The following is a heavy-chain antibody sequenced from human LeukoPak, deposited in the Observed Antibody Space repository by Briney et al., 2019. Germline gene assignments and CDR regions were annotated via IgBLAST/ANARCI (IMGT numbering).Heavy chain of an antibody. V-gene: IGHV5-51*01. Sequence: GESLKISCKGSGYTFSSYWIGWVRQMRGKGLEWMGIIFPGDSDTRYSPFFQGQVTISADKSLSTAYLQWSSLKASDTAMYYCARLPNYYDTTYFDYWGQGTLVIVSS. CDR2: IFPGDSDT. CDR1: GYTFSSYW. J-gene: IGHJ4*02. CDR3: ARLPNYYDTTYFDY. D-gene: IGHD3-22*01.